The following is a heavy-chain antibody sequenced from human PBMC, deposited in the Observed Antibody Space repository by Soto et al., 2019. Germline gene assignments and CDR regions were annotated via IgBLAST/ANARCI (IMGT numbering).Heavy chain of an antibody. Sequence: QVQLVQSGAEVKKPGASVKVSCKASGYTFTSYAMHWVRQAPGQRLEWMGWINAGNGNTKYSQKFQGRVTITRDTSASTAYMELSSLRSDDTAVYYCASEHVPVSAAAGANYYYYYGMDVWGQGTTVTVSS. CDR1: GYTFTSYA. CDR3: ASEHVPVSAAAGANYYYYYGMDV. D-gene: IGHD6-13*01. J-gene: IGHJ6*02. V-gene: IGHV1-3*01. CDR2: INAGNGNT.